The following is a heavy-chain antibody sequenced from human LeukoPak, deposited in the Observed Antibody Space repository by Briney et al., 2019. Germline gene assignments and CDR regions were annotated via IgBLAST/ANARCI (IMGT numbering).Heavy chain of an antibody. CDR2: ISTSGGST. J-gene: IGHJ4*02. Sequence: GGSLRLSCAASGFTFSSYAMSWGRQAPGKGREWGSGISTSGGSTSYADSVKGRFTIARDNPRNTPYMQMNRLRNDNTAVYYSALMHRYYDGSGYWDQWGQGTLVTVSS. D-gene: IGHD3-22*01. CDR3: ALMHRYYDGSGYWDQ. CDR1: GFTFSSYA. V-gene: IGHV3-23*01.